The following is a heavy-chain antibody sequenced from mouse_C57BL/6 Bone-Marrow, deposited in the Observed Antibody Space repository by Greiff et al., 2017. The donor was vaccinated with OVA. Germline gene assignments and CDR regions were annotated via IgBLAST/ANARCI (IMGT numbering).Heavy chain of an antibody. CDR2: IYPGSGNT. V-gene: IGHV1-76*01. D-gene: IGHD2-1*01. Sequence: VQLQQSGAELVRPGASVKLSCKASGYTFTDYYINWVKQRPGQGLEWIARIYPGSGNTYYNEKFKGKATLTAEKSSSTAYMQLSSLTSEDSAVYFCARLYYGIDWYFDVWGTGTTVTVSS. CDR3: ARLYYGIDWYFDV. CDR1: GYTFTDYY. J-gene: IGHJ1*03.